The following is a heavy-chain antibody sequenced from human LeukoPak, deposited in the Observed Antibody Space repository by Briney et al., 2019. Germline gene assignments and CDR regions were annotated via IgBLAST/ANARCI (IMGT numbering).Heavy chain of an antibody. Sequence: SETLSLTCTVSGGSISSGGYYWSWIRQHPGKGLEWIGYIYYSGSTYYNPSLKSRVTISVDTSKNQFSLKLSSVTAAGTAVYYCARGRGCSSTSCYIGAFDIWGQGTMVTVSS. CDR3: ARGRGCSSTSCYIGAFDI. J-gene: IGHJ3*02. V-gene: IGHV4-31*03. D-gene: IGHD2-2*02. CDR1: GGSISSGGYY. CDR2: IYYSGST.